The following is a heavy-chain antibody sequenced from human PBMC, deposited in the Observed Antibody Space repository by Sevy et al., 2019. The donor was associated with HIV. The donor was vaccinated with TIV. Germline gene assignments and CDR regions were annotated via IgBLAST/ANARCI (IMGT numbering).Heavy chain of an antibody. CDR2: IYSGDTGGST. CDR3: ARERLVSAGGYYNYYFGMDV. J-gene: IGHJ6*02. D-gene: IGHD3-3*01. Sequence: WGSLRLSCAASGFDVNENYMSWVRQAPGKGLEWVSIIYSGDTGGSTYYADSVKGRLTISRDNSQNTLYLQINSLRPEDTAVYYCARERLVSAGGYYNYYFGMDVWGQGTTVTVSS. V-gene: IGHV3-53*01. CDR1: GFDVNENY.